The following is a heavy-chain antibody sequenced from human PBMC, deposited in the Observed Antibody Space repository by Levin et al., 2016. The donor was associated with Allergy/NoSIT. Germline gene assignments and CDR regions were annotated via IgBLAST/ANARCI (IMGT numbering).Heavy chain of an antibody. Sequence: GGSLRLSCAASGFTFSSYAMSWVRQAPGKGLEWVAVISYDGSNKYYADSVKGRFTISRDNSKNTLYLQMNSLRAEDTAVYYCARDEPRYCSGGSCYYNWGQGTLVTVSS. CDR1: GFTFSSYA. CDR2: ISYDGSNK. J-gene: IGHJ4*02. V-gene: IGHV3-30-3*01. D-gene: IGHD2-15*01. CDR3: ARDEPRYCSGGSCYYN.